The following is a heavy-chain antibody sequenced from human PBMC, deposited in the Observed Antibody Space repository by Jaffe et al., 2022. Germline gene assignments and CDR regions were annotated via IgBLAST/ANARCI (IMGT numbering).Heavy chain of an antibody. CDR1: GFTFDDYA. CDR3: AKDMITFGGVIQGRFDY. D-gene: IGHD3-16*02. V-gene: IGHV3-9*01. Sequence: EVQLVESGGGLVQPGRSLRLSCAASGFTFDDYAMHWVRQAPGKGLEWVSGISWNSGSIGYADSVKGRFTISRDNAKNSLYLQMNSLRAEDTALYYCAKDMITFGGVIQGRFDYWGQGTLVTVSS. J-gene: IGHJ4*02. CDR2: ISWNSGSI.